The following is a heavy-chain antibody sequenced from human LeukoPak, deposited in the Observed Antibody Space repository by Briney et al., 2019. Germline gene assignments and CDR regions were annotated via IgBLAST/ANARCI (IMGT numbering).Heavy chain of an antibody. CDR2: ISSSSSYI. CDR1: GFTFSSYS. Sequence: GGSLRLSCAASGFTFSSYSMNWVRQAPGEGLEWVSSISSSSSYIYYADSVKGRFTISRDNAKNSLYLQMNSLRAEDTAVYYCARAQNYGYGSGSYLQYYFDYWGQGTLVTVSS. D-gene: IGHD3-10*01. CDR3: ARAQNYGYGSGSYLQYYFDY. J-gene: IGHJ4*02. V-gene: IGHV3-21*01.